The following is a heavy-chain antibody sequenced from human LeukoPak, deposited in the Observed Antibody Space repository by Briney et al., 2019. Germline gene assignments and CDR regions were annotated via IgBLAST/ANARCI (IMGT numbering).Heavy chain of an antibody. CDR1: GGSISNYY. D-gene: IGHD4-23*01. CDR3: ARPISGGPWYFDL. J-gene: IGHJ2*01. Sequence: SETLSLTCTVSGGSISNYYWSWIRQPPGRGLEWIGYINYSGSTDYNPSLKSRVTISVDTSKNQFSLKLSSVTAADTAVYYCARPISGGPWYFDLWGRGTLVTVSS. CDR2: INYSGST. V-gene: IGHV4-59*01.